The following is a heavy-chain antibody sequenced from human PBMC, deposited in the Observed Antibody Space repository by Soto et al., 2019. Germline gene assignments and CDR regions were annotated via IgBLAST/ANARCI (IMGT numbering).Heavy chain of an antibody. CDR2: INPNSGGT. CDR1: GYTFTGYY. J-gene: IGHJ6*02. V-gene: IGHV1-2*04. D-gene: IGHD3-9*01. Sequence: ASVKVSCKASGYTFTGYYMHWVRQAPGQGLEWMGWINPNSGGTNYAQKFQGWVTMTRDTSISTAYMELSRLRSDDTAVYYCAVDFYDILTGYYNRTRTYGMDVWGQGTTVTVSS. CDR3: AVDFYDILTGYYNRTRTYGMDV.